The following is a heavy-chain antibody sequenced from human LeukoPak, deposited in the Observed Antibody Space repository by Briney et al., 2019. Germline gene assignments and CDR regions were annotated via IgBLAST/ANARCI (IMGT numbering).Heavy chain of an antibody. CDR2: IYHTGTT. CDR3: ARQGYSGSSTFDY. D-gene: IGHD6-19*01. CDR1: GGSIETYY. J-gene: IGHJ4*02. V-gene: IGHV4-59*08. Sequence: PSETLSLTCIVSGGSIETYYWSWIRQPPGKGLEWIGYIYHTGTTNYKSSLKSRVTMSVDTSKNQNSLTLSSVTAADTAVYYCARQGYSGSSTFDYWGQGTLVTVSS.